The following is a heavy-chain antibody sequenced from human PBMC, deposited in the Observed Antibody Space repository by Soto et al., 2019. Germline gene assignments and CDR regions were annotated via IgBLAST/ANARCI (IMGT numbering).Heavy chain of an antibody. V-gene: IGHV4-39*01. CDR1: GGSISSSSYY. J-gene: IGHJ4*02. Sequence: QLQLQESGPGLVKPSETLSLTCTVSGGSISSSSYYWGWIRQPPGKGLEWIGSIYYSGSTYYNPSIKSRVSLSVDTSKNKFSLKLSSVTAADTAVYYCARHGYCSSTSCYEDFVYWGQGTLVTVSS. CDR2: IYYSGST. CDR3: ARHGYCSSTSCYEDFVY. D-gene: IGHD2-2*03.